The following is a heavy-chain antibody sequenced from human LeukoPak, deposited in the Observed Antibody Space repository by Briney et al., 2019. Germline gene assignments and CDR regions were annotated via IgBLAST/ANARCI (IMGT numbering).Heavy chain of an antibody. CDR3: ARGGYTYGHGY. V-gene: IGHV4-59*12. CDR1: GGSISTYY. Sequence: PSETLSLTCTVSGGSISTYYWSWIRQPPGKGLEWIGYVYYSGRTHYNPSLRSRVTVSVDRSKNQFSLKLSSVTAADTAVYYCARGGYTYGHGYWGQGTLVTVSS. CDR2: VYYSGRT. D-gene: IGHD5-18*01. J-gene: IGHJ4*02.